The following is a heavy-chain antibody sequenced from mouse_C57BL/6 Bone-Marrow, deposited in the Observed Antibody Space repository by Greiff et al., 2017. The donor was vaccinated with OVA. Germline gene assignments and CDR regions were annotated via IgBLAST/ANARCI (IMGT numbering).Heavy chain of an antibody. CDR1: GYTFTSYW. J-gene: IGHJ2*01. CDR3: ARGWGLRHRDDY. V-gene: IGHV1-55*01. Sequence: QVQLQQPGAELVKPGASVKMSCKASGYTFTSYWITWVKQRPGQGLEWIGDIYPGSGSTNYNEKFKSKATLTVDTSSSTAYMQLSSLTSEYSAVYYCARGWGLRHRDDYWGQGTTLTVSS. CDR2: IYPGSGST. D-gene: IGHD2-4*01.